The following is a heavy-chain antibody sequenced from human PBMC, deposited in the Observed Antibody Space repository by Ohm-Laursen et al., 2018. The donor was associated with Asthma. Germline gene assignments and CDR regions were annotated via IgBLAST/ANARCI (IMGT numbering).Heavy chain of an antibody. CDR2: TYHSGST. CDR3: ARDGRLRGSFDY. D-gene: IGHD3-10*01. V-gene: IGHV4-30-2*01. Sequence: TLSLTCAVSRGSITSGGYSLSLIREPPREGPGWVGDTYHSGSTYYNPSLKSRVAISVDRSRNQFSLNLSSVTAADTALYYCARDGRLRGSFDYWGQGTLVTVSS. J-gene: IGHJ4*02. CDR1: RGSITSGGYS.